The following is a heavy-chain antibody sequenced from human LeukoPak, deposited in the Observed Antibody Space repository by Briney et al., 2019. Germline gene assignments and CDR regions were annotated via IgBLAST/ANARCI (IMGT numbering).Heavy chain of an antibody. V-gene: IGHV3-30*02. CDR3: AKDKGGVGGTCPYFDY. CDR1: GFTFRSYG. J-gene: IGHJ4*02. D-gene: IGHD1-26*01. Sequence: GGSLRLSCAASGFTFRSYGMHCVRQAPGKGLEWVTFIRFDGGIKYYADSVKGRFTISRDDSENTLYLQKNSPRVEDTAVYYCAKDKGGVGGTCPYFDYWGQGTPVTVTS. CDR2: IRFDGGIK.